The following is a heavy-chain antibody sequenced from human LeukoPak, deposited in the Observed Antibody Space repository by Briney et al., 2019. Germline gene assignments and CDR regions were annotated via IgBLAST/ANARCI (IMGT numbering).Heavy chain of an antibody. CDR2: IYYSGST. J-gene: IGHJ4*02. CDR1: GGSISSYY. Sequence: SETLSLTCTVSGGSISSYYWSWIRQPPGKGLEWIGYIYYSGSTNYNPSLKSRVTISVDTSKNQFSLKLSSVTAADTAVYYCARDWAQHCSSTSCYGPFDYWGQGTLVTVSS. D-gene: IGHD2-2*01. CDR3: ARDWAQHCSSTSCYGPFDY. V-gene: IGHV4-59*12.